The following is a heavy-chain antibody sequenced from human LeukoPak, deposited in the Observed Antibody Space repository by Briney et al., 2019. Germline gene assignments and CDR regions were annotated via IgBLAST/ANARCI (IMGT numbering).Heavy chain of an antibody. D-gene: IGHD1-1*01. Sequence: GESLKISCKGSGYSFTSYWIGRVRQMPGKGLEWMGIIYPGDSDTRYSPSFRGQVTISADKSITTAYLQWSSLKASDTAIYYCARQLATGEIDYWGQGTLVTVSS. CDR2: IYPGDSDT. V-gene: IGHV5-51*01. CDR3: ARQLATGEIDY. CDR1: GYSFTSYW. J-gene: IGHJ4*02.